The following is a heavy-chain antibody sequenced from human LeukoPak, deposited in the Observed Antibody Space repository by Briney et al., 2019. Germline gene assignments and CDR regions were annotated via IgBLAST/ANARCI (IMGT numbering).Heavy chain of an antibody. CDR2: ISAYNGNT. D-gene: IGHD6-19*01. CDR1: GYTFTSYG. V-gene: IGHV1-18*01. CDR3: ARAGQWLEVWWFDP. J-gene: IGHJ5*02. Sequence: ASVKVSCKGSGYTFTSYGISWVRQAPGQGLEWMGWISAYNGNTNYAQKLQGRVTMTTDTSTSTAYMELRSLRSEDTAVYYCARAGQWLEVWWFDPWGQGTPVTVSS.